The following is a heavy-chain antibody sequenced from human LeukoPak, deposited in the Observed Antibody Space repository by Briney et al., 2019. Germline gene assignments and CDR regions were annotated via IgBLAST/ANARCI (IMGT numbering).Heavy chain of an antibody. Sequence: SETLSLTCTVSGGSISSDDYSWSWIRPPPGKGLEWIGHIFYSGSTYYNPSLRSRLTISVDTSKNQFSLKLSSVTAADTAVYYCARDFAEGDYGKFDYWGQGTLVTVSS. CDR3: ARDFAEGDYGKFDY. CDR1: GGSISSDDYS. V-gene: IGHV4-30-4*08. CDR2: IFYSGST. J-gene: IGHJ4*02. D-gene: IGHD4/OR15-4a*01.